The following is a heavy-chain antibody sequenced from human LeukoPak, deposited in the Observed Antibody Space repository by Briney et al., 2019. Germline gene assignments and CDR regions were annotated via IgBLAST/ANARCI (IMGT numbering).Heavy chain of an antibody. J-gene: IGHJ4*02. CDR1: GGSISSGSYY. D-gene: IGHD2-15*01. CDR3: AREDRYCSGGSCYS. V-gene: IGHV4-61*02. CDR2: IYTSGST. Sequence: PSETLSPTCTVSGGSISSGSYYWSWIRQPAGKGLEWIGRIYTSGSTNYNPSLKSRVIISVDTSKNQFSLELSSVTAADTAVYYCAREDRYCSGGSCYSWGQGTLVTVSS.